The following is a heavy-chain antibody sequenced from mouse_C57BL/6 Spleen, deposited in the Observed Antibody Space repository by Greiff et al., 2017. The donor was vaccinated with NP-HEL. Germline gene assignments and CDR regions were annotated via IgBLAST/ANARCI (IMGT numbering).Heavy chain of an antibody. D-gene: IGHD1-1*01. Sequence: QVQLQQSGAELAPPFCSVNLSCNCSFSPFPLSFLPFFPPLPFPVLAWIVSINPLLFSTKHNQKFKDKATLTADKSSSTAYMQLSSLTYEDSAVYYCARYDYGSSYWYFDVWGTGTTVTVSS. CDR3: ARYDYGSSYWYFDV. CDR1: FSPFPLSF. J-gene: IGHJ1*03. V-gene: IGHV1-7*01. CDR2: INPLLFST.